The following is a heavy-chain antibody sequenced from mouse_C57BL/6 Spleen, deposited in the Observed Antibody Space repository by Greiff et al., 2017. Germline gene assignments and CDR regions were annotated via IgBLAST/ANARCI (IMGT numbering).Heavy chain of an antibody. CDR3: ARKLGHLDY. Sequence: QVQLKQPGAELVKPGASVKMSCKASGYTFTSYWITWVKQRPGQGLEWIGEIYPGSGSTNYNEKFKSKATLTVDTSSSTAYMQLSSLTSEDSAVYCCARKLGHLDYWGQGTTLTVSS. V-gene: IGHV1-55*01. J-gene: IGHJ2*01. CDR2: IYPGSGST. CDR1: GYTFTSYW. D-gene: IGHD4-1*01.